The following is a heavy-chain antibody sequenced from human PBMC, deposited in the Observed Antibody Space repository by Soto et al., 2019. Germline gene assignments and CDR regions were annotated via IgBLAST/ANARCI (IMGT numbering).Heavy chain of an antibody. J-gene: IGHJ4*02. D-gene: IGHD6-13*01. V-gene: IGHV3-21*01. Sequence: SVKGRFTISRDNAENSLFLQVNSLRDEDTAVYFCARDLTTATGAFDYWGQGTLVTVSS. CDR3: ARDLTTATGAFDY.